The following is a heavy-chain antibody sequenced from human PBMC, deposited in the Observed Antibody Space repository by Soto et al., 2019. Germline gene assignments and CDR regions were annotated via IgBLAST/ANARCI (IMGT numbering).Heavy chain of an antibody. Sequence: QLLLQESGPGLVKPSGTLSLTCAVSGGSIGTNNWWHWIRQSPGKGLEWIGEIHHTGSINYSPSLKSRVIMSIVESKNQFSLSLSAVTAADTAMYFCARERGAGTYQGFDYWGQGTLVTVSS. V-gene: IGHV4-4*02. CDR1: GGSIGTNNW. D-gene: IGHD1-26*01. J-gene: IGHJ4*02. CDR3: ARERGAGTYQGFDY. CDR2: IHHTGSI.